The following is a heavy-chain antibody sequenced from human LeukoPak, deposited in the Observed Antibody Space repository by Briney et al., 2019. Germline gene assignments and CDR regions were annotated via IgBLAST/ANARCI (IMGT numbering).Heavy chain of an antibody. CDR2: INHSGST. CDR1: GGSFSGYY. V-gene: IGHV4-34*01. Sequence: PSETLSLTCAVYGGSFSGYYWSWIRQPPGKGLEWIGEINHSGSTNYNPSLKSRVTISVDTSKNQFSLKLSSVTAADTAVYYCARGRSDYVGGSYRRFDYWGQGTLVTVSS. D-gene: IGHD3-16*02. CDR3: ARGRSDYVGGSYRRFDY. J-gene: IGHJ4*02.